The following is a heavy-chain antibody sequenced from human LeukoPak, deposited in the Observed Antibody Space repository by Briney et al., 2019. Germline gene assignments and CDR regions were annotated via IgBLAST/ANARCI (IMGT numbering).Heavy chain of an antibody. CDR2: ISSSSSTI. CDR3: ARDFSDDSSGYYGELDY. J-gene: IGHJ4*02. Sequence: GGSLRLSCAASGFTFSSYSMNWVRQAPGRGLEWVSYISSSSSTIYYADSVKGRFTITRDNAKNSLYLQMNSLRAEDTAVYYCARDFSDDSSGYYGELDYWGQGTLVTVSA. CDR1: GFTFSSYS. V-gene: IGHV3-48*04. D-gene: IGHD3-22*01.